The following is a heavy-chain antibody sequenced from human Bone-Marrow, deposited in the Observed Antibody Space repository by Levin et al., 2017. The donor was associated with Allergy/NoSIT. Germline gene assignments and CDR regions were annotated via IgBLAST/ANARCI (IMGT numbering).Heavy chain of an antibody. CDR1: GFTLTTYW. V-gene: IGHV3-7*01. D-gene: IGHD5-12*01. Sequence: GGSLRLSCAASGFTLTTYWMSWVRQAPGKGLEWVANISPDGSGKNYVDSVKGRFTNSRDNAKNSIYLQMNSLRAEDTAVYYCARENWLFDLWGRGTLVTVSS. CDR3: ARENWLFDL. CDR2: ISPDGSGK. J-gene: IGHJ2*01.